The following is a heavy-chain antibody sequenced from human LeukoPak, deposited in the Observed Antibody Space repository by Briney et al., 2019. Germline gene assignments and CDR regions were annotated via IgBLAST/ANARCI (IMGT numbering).Heavy chain of an antibody. D-gene: IGHD2-15*01. CDR1: GGSISSYY. CDR3: ARRLPYYYGMDV. Sequence: KASETLSLTCTVSGGSISSYYWSWIRQPPGKGLEWIGYIYYSGSTNYNPSLKSRVTISVDTSKNQFSLKLSSVTAADTAVYYCARRLPYYYGMDVWGQGTTVTVSS. CDR2: IYYSGST. J-gene: IGHJ6*02. V-gene: IGHV4-59*08.